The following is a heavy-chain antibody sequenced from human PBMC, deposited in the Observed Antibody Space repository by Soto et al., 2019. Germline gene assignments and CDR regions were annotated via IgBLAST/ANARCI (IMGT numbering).Heavy chain of an antibody. V-gene: IGHV3-33*01. CDR2: IWYDGSNK. Sequence: PGGSLRLSCAASGFTFSSYGMHWVRQAPGKGLEWVAVIWYDGSNKYYADSVKGRFTISRDNSKNTLYLQMNSLRAEDTAVYYCARLMTTVTSGIYYGMDVWGQGTTVTVSS. CDR3: ARLMTTVTSGIYYGMDV. D-gene: IGHD4-17*01. J-gene: IGHJ6*02. CDR1: GFTFSSYG.